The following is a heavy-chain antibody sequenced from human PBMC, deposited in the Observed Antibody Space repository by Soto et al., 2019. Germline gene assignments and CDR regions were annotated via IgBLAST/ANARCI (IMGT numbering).Heavy chain of an antibody. CDR1: GFSLSGSA. J-gene: IGHJ4*02. CDR3: LRRLHYSKVWYVDF. V-gene: IGHV3-73*02. D-gene: IGHD2-2*01. CDR2: SAT. Sequence: EVQLVESGGGLVRPGDSLKISCATSGFSLSGSAIHWVRQAPGKGLEWVGHSATGVGAAVRGRFTISRDLSRNTEVLEMSNRRVEDTAVYYCLRRLHYSKVWYVDFWGQGTLVTVSS.